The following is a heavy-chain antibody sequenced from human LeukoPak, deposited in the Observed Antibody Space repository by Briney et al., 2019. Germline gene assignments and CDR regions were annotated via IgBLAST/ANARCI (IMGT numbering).Heavy chain of an antibody. CDR1: GFTFSSYA. CDR3: ARDKIVGATQFDY. D-gene: IGHD1-26*01. CDR2: IKQDGSEK. V-gene: IGHV3-7*03. Sequence: PGGSLRLSCAASGFTFSSYAMSWVRQAPGKGLEWVANIKQDGSEKYYVDSVKGRFTISRDNAKNSLYLQMNTLRAEDTAVYYCARDKIVGATQFDYWGQGTLVTVSS. J-gene: IGHJ4*02.